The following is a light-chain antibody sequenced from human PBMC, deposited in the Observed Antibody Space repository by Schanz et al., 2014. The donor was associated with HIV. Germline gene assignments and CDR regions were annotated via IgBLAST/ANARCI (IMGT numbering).Light chain of an antibody. V-gene: IGLV1-51*01. CDR1: TSNIGNNY. J-gene: IGLJ2*01. CDR3: GTWENTLTGEI. Sequence: QSVLTQPPSVSAAPRQKVTISCSGSTSNIGNNYVSWYQQFPGTAPKLLIYDNYRRASGIPDRFSGSKSGTSASLDITGLQTGDEADYYCGTWENTLTGEIFGGGTKVTVL. CDR2: DNY.